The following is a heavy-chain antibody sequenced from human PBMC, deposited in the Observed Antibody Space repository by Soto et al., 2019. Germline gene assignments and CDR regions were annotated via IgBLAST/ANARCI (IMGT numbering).Heavy chain of an antibody. CDR3: AAGYQYYDFWSGFSDY. V-gene: IGHV1-58*01. Sequence: SVKVSCKASGFTFTISSVQWVRQARGQRLEWIGWIVVGSGNTNYAQKFQERVTITRDMSTSTAYMELSSLRSEDTAVYYCAAGYQYYDFWSGFSDYWGQGTLVTVSS. CDR2: IVVGSGNT. J-gene: IGHJ4*02. D-gene: IGHD3-3*01. CDR1: GFTFTISS.